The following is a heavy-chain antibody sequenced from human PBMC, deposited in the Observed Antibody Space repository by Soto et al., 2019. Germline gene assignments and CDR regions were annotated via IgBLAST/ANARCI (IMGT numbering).Heavy chain of an antibody. D-gene: IGHD2-2*02. CDR3: ARDVGSPALQHRDYYYYYGMDV. Sequence: EASVKVSCKASGYTFTSYGISWVRQAPGQGLEWMGWISAYNGNTNYAQKLQGRVTMTTDTSTSTAYMELRSLRSDDTAVYYCARDVGSPALQHRDYYYYYGMDVWGQGTTVTVSS. CDR1: GYTFTSYG. CDR2: ISAYNGNT. J-gene: IGHJ6*02. V-gene: IGHV1-18*01.